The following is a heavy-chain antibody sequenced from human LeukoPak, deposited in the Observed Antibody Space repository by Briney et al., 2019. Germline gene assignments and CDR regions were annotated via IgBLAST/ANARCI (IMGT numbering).Heavy chain of an antibody. Sequence: SETLSLTCTVSGGSISSGGYYWSWIRQHPGKGLEWIGYIYYSGSTYYNPSLKSRVTISVDTSKNQFSLKLSSVTAADTAVYYCATMGPPMVRGEMFDYWGQGTLVTVSS. D-gene: IGHD3-10*01. CDR2: IYYSGST. J-gene: IGHJ4*02. CDR3: ATMGPPMVRGEMFDY. V-gene: IGHV4-31*03. CDR1: GGSISSGGYY.